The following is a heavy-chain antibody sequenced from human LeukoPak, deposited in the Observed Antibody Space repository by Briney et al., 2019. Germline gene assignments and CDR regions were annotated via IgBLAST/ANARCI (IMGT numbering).Heavy chain of an antibody. CDR3: ARGLRYSSSWYNFDY. J-gene: IGHJ4*02. Sequence: GGSLRLSCVASGFTFSSSSMNWVRQAPGKGLEWGSYISISSTTIYYADSVKGRFTIYRDNDKNSLYLQMNSLRDEDTAVYYCARGLRYSSSWYNFDYWGQGTLVTVSS. CDR2: ISISSTTI. V-gene: IGHV3-48*02. D-gene: IGHD6-13*01. CDR1: GFTFSSSS.